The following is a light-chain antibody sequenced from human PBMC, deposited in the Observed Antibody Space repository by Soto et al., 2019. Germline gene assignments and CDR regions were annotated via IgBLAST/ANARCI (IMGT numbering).Light chain of an antibody. CDR3: QHYNSYSEA. CDR1: QTISSW. CDR2: KAS. V-gene: IGKV1-5*03. Sequence: DIQMTQSPSTLSGSVGVRVTITCRASQTISSWLAWYQQKPGKAPKLLIYKASTLKSGGPSRFSGSGSGTEFTLTISSLQPDDFATYYCQHYNSYSEAFGQGTKVELK. J-gene: IGKJ1*01.